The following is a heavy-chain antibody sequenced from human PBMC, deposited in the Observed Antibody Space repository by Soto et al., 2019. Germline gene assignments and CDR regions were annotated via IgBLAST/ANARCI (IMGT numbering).Heavy chain of an antibody. Sequence: GGSLRLSCAASGFTFSSYAMSWVRQAPGKGLEWVSAISGSGGSTNYNPSLQSRVTISVDTSKNHFSLELTSVTAADTAVYYCARAWEHLYFDYWGQGALVTVSS. D-gene: IGHD1-26*01. J-gene: IGHJ4*02. CDR3: ARAWEHLYFDY. CDR2: ISGSGGST. V-gene: IGHV3-23*02. CDR1: GFTFSSYA.